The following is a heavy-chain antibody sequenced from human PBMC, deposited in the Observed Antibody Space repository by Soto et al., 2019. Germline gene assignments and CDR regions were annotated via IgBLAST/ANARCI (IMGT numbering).Heavy chain of an antibody. CDR3: SSLSSMDV. J-gene: IGHJ6*02. CDR2: INPYSGNT. Sequence: QVQLVQSGAEVKKPGASVRVSCKASGYTFTSHDIHWLRQASGQGLEWMGSINPYSGNTAFAPKFQDRIAMTRDTSITTAYMELNSLSSGDTVVYFCSSLSSMDVWGQGTTVTVSS. CDR1: GYTFTSHD. V-gene: IGHV1-8*01. D-gene: IGHD6-6*01.